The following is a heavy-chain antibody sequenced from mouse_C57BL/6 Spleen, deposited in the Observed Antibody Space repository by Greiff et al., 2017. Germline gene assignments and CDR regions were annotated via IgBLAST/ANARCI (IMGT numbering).Heavy chain of an antibody. V-gene: IGHV1-18*01. CDR3: AKGDYDYDYFDY. Sequence: VQLQQSGPELVKPGASVKIPCKASGYTFTDYNMDWVKQSHGKSLEWIGDINPNNGGTIYNQKFKGKATLTVDKSSSTAYMELRSLTSEDTAVYYCAKGDYDYDYFDYWGQGTTLTVAS. D-gene: IGHD2-4*01. CDR1: GYTFTDYN. CDR2: INPNNGGT. J-gene: IGHJ2*01.